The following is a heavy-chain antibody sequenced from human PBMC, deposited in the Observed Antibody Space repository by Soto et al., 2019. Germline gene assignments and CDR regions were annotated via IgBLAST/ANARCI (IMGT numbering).Heavy chain of an antibody. CDR2: IYYSGTT. Sequence: QLQLQESGPGLVKPSETLSLTCSVSGGSISRSLSYWGWIRQPPGKGLEWIGSIYYSGTTYYKPSLESLVAISLDTSKNQFSLKLTSVTAADTAVYYCASHVSRHGDSLFDYWGQGTLVTVSS. V-gene: IGHV4-39*01. J-gene: IGHJ4*02. CDR3: ASHVSRHGDSLFDY. CDR1: GGSISRSLSY. D-gene: IGHD4-17*01.